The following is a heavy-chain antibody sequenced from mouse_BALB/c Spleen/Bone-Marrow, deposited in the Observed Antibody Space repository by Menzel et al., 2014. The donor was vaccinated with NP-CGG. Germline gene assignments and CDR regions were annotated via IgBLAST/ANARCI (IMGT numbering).Heavy chain of an antibody. V-gene: IGHV5-6-2*01. CDR3: ARRGISTSEGVGAMDY. D-gene: IGHD1-1*01. CDR1: GSTFSSYY. CDR2: INSNGDNT. J-gene: IGHJ4*01. Sequence: EVMLVESGGGLVKLGGSLKHSCAASGSTFSSYYMSWVRQTPEKRLELVAAINSNGDNTYYPDTVKGRFTISRDNAKNTLYLQMSSLKSEDTALYYCARRGISTSEGVGAMDYWGQGTSVTVSS.